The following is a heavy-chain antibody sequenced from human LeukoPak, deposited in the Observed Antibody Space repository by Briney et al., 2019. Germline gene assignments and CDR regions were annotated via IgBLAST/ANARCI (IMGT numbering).Heavy chain of an antibody. Sequence: GGSLRLSCAASGFTFSRFWMSWVRQAPGKGLEWVANIKEDGSEKHYVDSVKGRFTISRDNAKNSLYLQMNSLRAEDTAVYYCARDKIAEAGFFDYWGQGTQATVSS. V-gene: IGHV3-7*01. CDR2: IKEDGSEK. CDR3: ARDKIAEAGFFDY. J-gene: IGHJ4*02. D-gene: IGHD6-13*01. CDR1: GFTFSRFW.